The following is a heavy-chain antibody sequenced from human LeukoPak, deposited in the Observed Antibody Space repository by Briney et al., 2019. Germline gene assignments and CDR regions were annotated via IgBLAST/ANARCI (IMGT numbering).Heavy chain of an antibody. CDR2: ITPIFGTA. D-gene: IGHD2-2*01. CDR3: ARDIPYCSSTSCYGDAFDI. V-gene: IGHV1-69*05. Sequence: GASVKVSCKASGGTFSSYAISWVRQAPGQGLEWMGGITPIFGTANYAQKFQGRVTITTDESTSTAYMELSSLRSEDTAVYYCARDIPYCSSTSCYGDAFDIWGQGTMVTVSS. J-gene: IGHJ3*02. CDR1: GGTFSSYA.